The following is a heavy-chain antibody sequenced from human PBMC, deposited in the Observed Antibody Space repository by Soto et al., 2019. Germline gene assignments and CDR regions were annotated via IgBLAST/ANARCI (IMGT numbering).Heavy chain of an antibody. CDR1: GYTFTHYA. Sequence: QVQLVQSGAEVKKPGASVKVSCTASGYTFTHYAIHWVRHAPGQRLEWMGFINVGSGNTKYSQTFQGRLTFTKDTSASTAYMDLSSLRSEDTAIYYCARGLAADGAWGQGTLVTVSS. CDR2: INVGSGNT. D-gene: IGHD6-13*01. V-gene: IGHV1-3*01. J-gene: IGHJ5*02. CDR3: ARGLAADGA.